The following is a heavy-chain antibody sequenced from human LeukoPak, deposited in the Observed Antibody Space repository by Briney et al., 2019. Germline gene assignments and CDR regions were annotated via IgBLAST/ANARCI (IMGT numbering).Heavy chain of an antibody. CDR2: INSDGSST. V-gene: IGHV3-74*01. Sequence: GGSLRLSCAASGFTFSSYWMHWVRQAPGKGLVWVSRINSDGSSTSYADSVKGRFTISRDNAKNTLYLQMNSLRAEDTAVYYCASGGYDYGHYYYYYMDVWGKGTTATVSS. CDR3: ASGGYDYGHYYYYYMDV. CDR1: GFTFSSYW. D-gene: IGHD5-12*01. J-gene: IGHJ6*03.